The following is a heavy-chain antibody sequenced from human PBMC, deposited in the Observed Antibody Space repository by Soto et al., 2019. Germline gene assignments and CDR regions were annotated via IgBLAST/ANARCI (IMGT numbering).Heavy chain of an antibody. CDR1: GFTFSGSA. J-gene: IGHJ6*02. CDR3: SRTYSSSRNYGMDV. V-gene: IGHV3-73*01. CDR2: IRSKANSYAT. Sequence: GGSLRLSCAASGFTFSGSAMHWVRQASGKGLEWVGRIRSKANSYATAYAASVKGRFTISRDDSKNTAYLQMNSLKTEDTAVYYCSRTYSSSRNYGMDVWGQGTTVTVSS. D-gene: IGHD6-6*01.